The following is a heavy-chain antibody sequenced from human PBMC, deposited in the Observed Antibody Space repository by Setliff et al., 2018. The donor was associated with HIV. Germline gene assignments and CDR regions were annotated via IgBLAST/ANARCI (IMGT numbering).Heavy chain of an antibody. V-gene: IGHV3-21*04. D-gene: IGHD2-8*01. CDR2: ISSSSSYI. CDR3: AALSLRTNSVYGIVSTRFDP. Sequence: GGSLRLSCAASGFTFNSYSMNWVRQAPGKGLEWVSSISSSSSYIYYADSVKGRFTISRDNAKNSLYLQMNSLRADDTAVYYCAALSLRTNSVYGIVSTRFDPWGQGTLVTVSS. J-gene: IGHJ5*02. CDR1: GFTFNSYS.